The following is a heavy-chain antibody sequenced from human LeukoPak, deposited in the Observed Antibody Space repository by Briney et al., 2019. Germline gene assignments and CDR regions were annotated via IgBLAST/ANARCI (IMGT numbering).Heavy chain of an antibody. CDR1: RFTFSIYG. CDR2: ISGSASGHIT. Sequence: GVSLRLSCAASRFTFSIYGMSGVRQSPGKGLEWVSAISGSASGHITNYADSVKGRFTISRDNYKNTLYLQMNSLRVEDTAVYYCANHRSAFEFWGQGTLVTVSS. J-gene: IGHJ4*02. CDR3: ANHRSAFEF. V-gene: IGHV3-23*01. D-gene: IGHD3-10*01.